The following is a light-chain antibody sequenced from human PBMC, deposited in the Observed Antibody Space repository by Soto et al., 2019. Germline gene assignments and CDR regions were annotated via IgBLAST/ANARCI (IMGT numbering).Light chain of an antibody. V-gene: IGKV3-11*01. J-gene: IGKJ5*01. CDR3: QQRSNWPPVIT. CDR2: DAS. CDR1: QSVSSY. Sequence: EIVLTQSPATLSLSPGERATLSCRASQSVSSYLAWYQQKPGQAPRLLIYDASNRATGIPARFSGSGSGTDFTLTISRLEPEDFAVYYCQQRSNWPPVITFGQGTQLEIK.